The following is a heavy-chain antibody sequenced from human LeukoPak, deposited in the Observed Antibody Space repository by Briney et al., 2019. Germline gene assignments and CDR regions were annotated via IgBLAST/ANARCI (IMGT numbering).Heavy chain of an antibody. V-gene: IGHV7-4-1*02. CDR2: INTNTGNP. J-gene: IGHJ5*02. CDR3: ARGLRYATGTTIWFDP. CDR1: GYTFTNYA. D-gene: IGHD1-1*01. Sequence: ASVKVSCKTSGYTFTNYAINWVRQAPGQGLEWMGWINTNTGNPTYAQGFTGRFVFSLDTSVSTAYLQISSLKAEDTAVYYCARGLRYATGTTIWFDPWGQGTLVTVSS.